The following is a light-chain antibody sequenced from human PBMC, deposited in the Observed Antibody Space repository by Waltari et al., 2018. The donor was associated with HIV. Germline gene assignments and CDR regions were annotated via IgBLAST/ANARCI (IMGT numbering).Light chain of an antibody. V-gene: IGLV1-47*01. Sequence: QSVLTQPPSASGTPGQRVTIHCSGSSSNIENANVYWYQQLPGAAPRLLIYKDTQRPSGVPDRFTGSKSGTSASLAISGLRSEDEADYYCVGWDSRLSGYVFGSGTKVTVL. CDR3: VGWDSRLSGYV. CDR2: KDT. CDR1: SSNIENAN. J-gene: IGLJ1*01.